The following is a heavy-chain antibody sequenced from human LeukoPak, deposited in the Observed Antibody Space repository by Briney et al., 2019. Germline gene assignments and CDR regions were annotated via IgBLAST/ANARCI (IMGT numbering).Heavy chain of an antibody. V-gene: IGHV4-4*07. D-gene: IGHD3-3*01. CDR2: IYSTGST. CDR3: ARGLYDYYFDY. Sequence: SETLSLTCTGSGGSISNYYWNWLRQPAGKGLEWIGRIYSTGSTNYNPSLKSRVTMSVDTSKNQFSLKRRSVTAADTAVYYCARGLYDYYFDYWGQGTLVTVSS. CDR1: GGSISNYY. J-gene: IGHJ4*02.